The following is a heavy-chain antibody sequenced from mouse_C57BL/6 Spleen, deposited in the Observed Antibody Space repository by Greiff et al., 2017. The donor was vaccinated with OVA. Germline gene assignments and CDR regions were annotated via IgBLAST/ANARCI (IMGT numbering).Heavy chain of an antibody. J-gene: IGHJ4*01. V-gene: IGHV1-82*01. CDR3: ARSGGTAQARRGAMDY. D-gene: IGHD3-1*01. CDR1: GYAFSSSW. Sequence: QVQLQQSGPELVKPGASVKISCTASGYAFSSSWMNWVKQSPGKGLEWIGRIYPGDGDPNYNGKFKGQATLTAAKTSSTSYKQPSRLTSEDSAFYCCARSGGTAQARRGAMDYWGQGTSVTVSS. CDR2: IYPGDGDP.